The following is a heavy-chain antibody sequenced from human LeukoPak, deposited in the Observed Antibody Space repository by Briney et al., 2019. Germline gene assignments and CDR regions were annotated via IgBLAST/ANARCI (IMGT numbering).Heavy chain of an antibody. J-gene: IGHJ4*02. CDR3: ASHVTNFDY. CDR1: GYTFTSYY. V-gene: IGHV1-46*01. D-gene: IGHD1/OR15-1a*01. CDR2: IHPSGGST. Sequence: ASVKVSCKASGYTFTSYYMHWVRQAPGQGLEWMGIIHPSGGSTSYAQKFQGRVTITADESTSTAYMELSSLRSEDTAVYYCASHVTNFDYWGQGTLVTVSS.